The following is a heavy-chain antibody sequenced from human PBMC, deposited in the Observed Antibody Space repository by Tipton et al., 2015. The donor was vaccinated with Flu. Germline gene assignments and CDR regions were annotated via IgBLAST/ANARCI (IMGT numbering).Heavy chain of an antibody. J-gene: IGHJ4*02. CDR3: ARDPRDGHYFDS. CDR2: ISWNSGSI. V-gene: IGHV3-9*01. D-gene: IGHD5-24*01. CDR1: GFTFDDYA. Sequence: SLRLSCVASGFTFDDYAIHWVRQAPGKGLEWVSDISWNSGSIDYADSVKGRFTISRDNAKNSLYLQMSSLRVEDTALYYCARDPRDGHYFDSWGQGTLVTVSS.